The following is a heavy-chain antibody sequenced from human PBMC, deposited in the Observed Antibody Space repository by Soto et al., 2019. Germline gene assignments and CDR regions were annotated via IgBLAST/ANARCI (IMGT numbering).Heavy chain of an antibody. CDR2: ISGSGGST. CDR1: GFTFSSYA. Sequence: GGSLRLSCAASGFTFSSYAMSWVRQAPGKGLEWVSAISGSGGSTYYADSVKGRFTISRDNSKNTLYLQMNSLRAEDTAVYYCAKGRYCSGGSCWAFDIWGQGTMVTVSS. V-gene: IGHV3-23*01. D-gene: IGHD2-15*01. CDR3: AKGRYCSGGSCWAFDI. J-gene: IGHJ3*02.